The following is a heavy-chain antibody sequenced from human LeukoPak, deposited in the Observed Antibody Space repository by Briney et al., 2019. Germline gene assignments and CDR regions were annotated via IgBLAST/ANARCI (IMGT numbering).Heavy chain of an antibody. CDR1: GFTVSSNY. CDR3: ARVSSSSTNWFDP. V-gene: IGHV3-53*01. J-gene: IGHJ5*02. D-gene: IGHD6-19*01. CDR2: IYSAGGT. Sequence: GGSLILSCAASGFTVSSNYMTWVRQAPGKGLEWVSLIYSAGGTYYTDSVKGRFTISRDNANNSLYLQMNSLRAEDTAVYYCARVSSSSTNWFDPWGQGTLVTVSS.